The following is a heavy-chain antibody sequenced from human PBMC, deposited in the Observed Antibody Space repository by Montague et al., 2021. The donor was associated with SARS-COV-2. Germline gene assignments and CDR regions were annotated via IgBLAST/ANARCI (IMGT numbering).Heavy chain of an antibody. D-gene: IGHD5-12*01. CDR1: GGSISRSTYY. CDR3: ARHSRGYLGLSYFDA. Sequence: SETLSLTCTVSGGSISRSTYYWAWLRQPPGKGLEWIGSIFYNGGAYDNPSLESRVTISVDTSKRQFSLTLNSVTAADTAVYYCARHSRGYLGLSYFDAWGQGTLVTVSS. J-gene: IGHJ4*02. CDR2: IFYNGGA. V-gene: IGHV4-39*01.